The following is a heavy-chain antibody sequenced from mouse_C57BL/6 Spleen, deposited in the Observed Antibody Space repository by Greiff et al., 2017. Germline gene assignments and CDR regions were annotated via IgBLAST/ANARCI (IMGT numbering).Heavy chain of an antibody. J-gene: IGHJ2*01. D-gene: IGHD2-2*01. CDR2: IDPSDSYT. V-gene: IGHV1-59*01. CDR3: ARSPLWLRRVDY. CDR1: GYTFTSYW. Sequence: VQLQQPGAELVRPGTSVKLSCKASGYTFTSYWMHWVKQRPGQGLEWIGVIDPSDSYTNYNQKFKGKATLTVDTSSSTAYMQLSSLTSEDSAVYYCARSPLWLRRVDYWGQGTTLTVSS.